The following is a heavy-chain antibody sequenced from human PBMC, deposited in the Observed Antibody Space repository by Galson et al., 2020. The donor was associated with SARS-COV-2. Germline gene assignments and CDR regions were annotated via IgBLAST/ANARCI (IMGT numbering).Heavy chain of an antibody. CDR1: GGSISSYY. J-gene: IGHJ6*02. Sequence: SETLSLTCTVTGGSISSYYWSWIRQPAGKGLEWIGRIYTSGSTNYNPSLKSRVTMSVVTSKNQFSLKLSSVTAADTAVYYCAREGTQNYYGSGDYGMDVWGQGTTVTVSS. CDR2: IYTSGST. D-gene: IGHD3-10*01. CDR3: AREGTQNYYGSGDYGMDV. V-gene: IGHV4-4*07.